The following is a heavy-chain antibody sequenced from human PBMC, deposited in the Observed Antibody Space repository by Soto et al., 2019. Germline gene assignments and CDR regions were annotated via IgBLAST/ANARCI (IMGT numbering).Heavy chain of an antibody. J-gene: IGHJ4*02. CDR1: GYTLTELS. V-gene: IGHV1-24*01. Sequence: QVQLVQSGAEVKKPGASVKVSCKVSGYTLTELSMHWVRQSPGKGLEWMGGFDPEDGGTMYEQKFQGRVTMTEDISTDTAYMELSRLRSADTAVYYCASPSDYYGSGSYYNGFDYWGQGTLVTVSS. CDR2: FDPEDGGT. D-gene: IGHD3-10*01. CDR3: ASPSDYYGSGSYYNGFDY.